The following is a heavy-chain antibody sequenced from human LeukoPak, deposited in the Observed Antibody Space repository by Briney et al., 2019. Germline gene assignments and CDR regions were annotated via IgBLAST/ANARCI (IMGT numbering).Heavy chain of an antibody. CDR3: AKPGSSHDAFDI. V-gene: IGHV3-23*01. CDR1: GFTFSSYA. Sequence: GGSLRLSCAASGFTFSSYAMGWVRQAPGKGLEWVSAISGSGGSTYYADSVKGQFTISRDNSKNTLYLQMNSLRAEDTAVYYCAKPGSSHDAFDIWGQGTMVTVSS. CDR2: ISGSGGST. J-gene: IGHJ3*02.